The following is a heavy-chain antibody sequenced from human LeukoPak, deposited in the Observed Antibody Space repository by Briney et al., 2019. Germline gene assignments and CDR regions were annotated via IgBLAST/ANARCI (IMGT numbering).Heavy chain of an antibody. CDR1: GFTFSSYA. D-gene: IGHD6-13*01. CDR3: ARADTTAAAGD. Sequence: GGSLRLSCAASGFTFSSYAMHWVRQAPGKGLEWVAVISYDGSNKYYADSVKGRFTISRDNSKNTLYLQMNSLRAEDTAVYYCARADTTAAAGDWGQGTLVTVSS. CDR2: ISYDGSNK. J-gene: IGHJ4*02. V-gene: IGHV3-30*01.